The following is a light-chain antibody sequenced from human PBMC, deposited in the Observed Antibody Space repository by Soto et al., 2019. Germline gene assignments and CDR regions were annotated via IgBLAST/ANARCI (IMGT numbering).Light chain of an antibody. V-gene: IGKV3-15*01. CDR3: QHSTTWT. J-gene: IGKJ1*01. CDR1: QSVSTN. CDR2: GAS. Sequence: EIVITQSPATLSVSPGERATLSCRASQSVSTNLAWYQQKPGQAPRLLIYGASTRATGIPARFSGSGSGTEFTLTISSLQPEDFATYSCQHSTTWTFGQGTKVDIK.